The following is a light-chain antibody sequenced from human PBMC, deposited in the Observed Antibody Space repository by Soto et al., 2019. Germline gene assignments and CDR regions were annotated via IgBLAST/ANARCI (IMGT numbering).Light chain of an antibody. CDR1: QSLRSS. CDR3: QQYNNWTQT. V-gene: IGKV3-15*01. J-gene: IGKJ1*01. CDR2: DAS. Sequence: ETMMTQSPDTLSVSLGERATLSCRASQSLRSSLAWYQQKPGQAPRLLIYDASTRATGIPARFSGSGSGTDFTLTISGLQSEDFAVYYCQQYNNWTQTFGQGTKV.